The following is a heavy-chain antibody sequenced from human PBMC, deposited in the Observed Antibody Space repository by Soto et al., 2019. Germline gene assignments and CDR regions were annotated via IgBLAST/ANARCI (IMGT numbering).Heavy chain of an antibody. CDR3: ARGRDIVILPSAIRAWFDP. CDR1: GGSFSGYY. V-gene: IGHV4-34*01. Sequence: QVQLQQWGAGLLKPSETLSLTCAVYGGSFSGYYWSWIRQPPGKGLEWIGEITHSGSINSNPSLKGRVTISMNTSKNQFALRLGSVTDADAAVYYCARGRDIVILPSAIRAWFDPWGQGTLVTVSS. D-gene: IGHD2-2*02. CDR2: ITHSGSI. J-gene: IGHJ5*02.